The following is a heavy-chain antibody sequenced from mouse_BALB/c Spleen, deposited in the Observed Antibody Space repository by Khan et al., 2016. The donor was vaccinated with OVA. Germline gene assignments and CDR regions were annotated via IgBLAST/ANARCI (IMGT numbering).Heavy chain of an antibody. V-gene: IGHV1-5*01. D-gene: IGHD4-1*01. J-gene: IGHJ3*01. CDR3: TRRNWDVAWFAY. Sequence: VQLQQSGPVLARPGASVKMSCKASGYTFTSYWMHWVKQRPGQGLEWIGDIYPGNTDTTYNQKFKGKAKLTAVTSTSTAYMELSSLTNEDSAVYCCTRRNWDVAWFAYWGQGTLVTVSA. CDR1: GYTFTSYW. CDR2: IYPGNTDT.